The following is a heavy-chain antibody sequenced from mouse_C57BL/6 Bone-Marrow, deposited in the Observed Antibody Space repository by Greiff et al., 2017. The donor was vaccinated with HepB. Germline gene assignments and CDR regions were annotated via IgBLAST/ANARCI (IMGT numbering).Heavy chain of an antibody. D-gene: IGHD6-1*01. Sequence: VQLQQSGAELVRPGASVKLSCKASGYTFTSYGISWVKQSTGQGLEWIGEIYPRNGNTYYNEKFKGKATLAADKSSSTAYMELRSQTSEDSAVYFCARPSTGEDYWGRGTTLTVSS. CDR2: IYPRNGNT. CDR3: ARPSTGEDY. CDR1: GYTFTSYG. V-gene: IGHV1-81*01. J-gene: IGHJ2*01.